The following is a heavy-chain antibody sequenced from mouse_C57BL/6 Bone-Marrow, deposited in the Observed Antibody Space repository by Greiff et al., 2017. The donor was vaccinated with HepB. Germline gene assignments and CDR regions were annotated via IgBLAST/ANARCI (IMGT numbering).Heavy chain of an antibody. CDR1: GFSLTSYG. D-gene: IGHD2-4*01. V-gene: IGHV2-2*01. CDR2: IWSGGST. Sequence: VKLVESGPGLVQPSQSLSITCTVSGFSLTSYGVHWVRQSPGKGLEWLGVIWSGGSTDYNAAFISRLSISKDNSKSQVFFKRNSLQADDTAIYYCARNSDYDFDYWGQGTTLTVSS. J-gene: IGHJ2*01. CDR3: ARNSDYDFDY.